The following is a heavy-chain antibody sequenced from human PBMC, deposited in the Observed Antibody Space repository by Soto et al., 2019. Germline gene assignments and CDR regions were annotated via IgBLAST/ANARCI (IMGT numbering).Heavy chain of an antibody. Sequence: SETLSLTCTVSVGSIGTYYWSWIRQSPGKGLEWLGYITYSGTSNYNPSLKSRLTMSVDTSKNQFSLKLTSVTAADTAVYYCARDGDGYNNWGQGTLVTVSS. V-gene: IGHV4-59*01. CDR2: ITYSGTS. CDR1: VGSIGTYY. D-gene: IGHD5-12*01. CDR3: ARDGDGYNN. J-gene: IGHJ4*02.